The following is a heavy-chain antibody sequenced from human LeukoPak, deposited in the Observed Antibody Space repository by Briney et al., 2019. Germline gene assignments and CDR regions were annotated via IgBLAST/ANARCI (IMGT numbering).Heavy chain of an antibody. D-gene: IGHD2-2*01. J-gene: IGHJ4*02. CDR1: GGSISGYY. CDR3: ARDRTHCSSTSCPSHYFDY. V-gene: IGHV4-59*01. Sequence: PSETLSLTCTVSGGSISGYYWSWIRQPPGKGLEWIGYIHYTGTTNYNPSLKSRVTISVDTSKNQFSLKLSSVTAADTAVYYCARDRTHCSSTSCPSHYFDYWGQGTLVTVSS. CDR2: IHYTGTT.